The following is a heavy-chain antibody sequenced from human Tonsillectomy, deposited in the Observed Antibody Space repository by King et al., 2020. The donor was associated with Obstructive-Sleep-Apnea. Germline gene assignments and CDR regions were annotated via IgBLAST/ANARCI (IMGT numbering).Heavy chain of an antibody. CDR3: MSPKVGATNGFDY. V-gene: IGHV3-73*02. CDR2: IRSKANSYAT. CDR1: GFTFSGSA. D-gene: IGHD1-26*01. J-gene: IGHJ4*02. Sequence: VQLVESGGGLVQPGGSLKLSCAASGFTFSGSAMHWVRQASGKGLEWGGRIRSKANSYATAFASSVKGRFTISRDDSKNTAYLQMNSLKTEDTAVYYCMSPKVGATNGFDYWGQGTLVTVSS.